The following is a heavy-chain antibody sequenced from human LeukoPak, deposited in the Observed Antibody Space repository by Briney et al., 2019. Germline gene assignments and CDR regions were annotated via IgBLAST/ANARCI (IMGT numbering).Heavy chain of an antibody. CDR1: GHTFTSSG. D-gene: IGHD1-26*01. Sequence: ASVTVSCKASGHTFTSSGISWVRQAPGQGLEWMGWISAYNGYTDYAQKFQGRVTLTKDTSTNTAYMELRSLRSDDTAVYYCARGEGNYFDHWGQGTLVTVSS. CDR3: ARGEGNYFDH. CDR2: ISAYNGYT. J-gene: IGHJ4*02. V-gene: IGHV1-18*01.